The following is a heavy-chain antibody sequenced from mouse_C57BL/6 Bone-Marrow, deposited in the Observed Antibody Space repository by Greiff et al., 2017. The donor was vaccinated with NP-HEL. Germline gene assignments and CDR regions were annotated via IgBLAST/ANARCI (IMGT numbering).Heavy chain of an antibody. Sequence: VQLQQSGAELVRPGASVKLSCTASGFNIKDDYMHWVKQRPEQGLEWIGWIDPENGDTEYASKFQGKATITADTSSNTAYLQLSSLTSEDTAVYYCTQGIYDGYSAWFAYWGQGTLVTVSA. CDR3: TQGIYDGYSAWFAY. D-gene: IGHD2-3*01. CDR1: GFNIKDDY. CDR2: IDPENGDT. V-gene: IGHV14-4*01. J-gene: IGHJ3*01.